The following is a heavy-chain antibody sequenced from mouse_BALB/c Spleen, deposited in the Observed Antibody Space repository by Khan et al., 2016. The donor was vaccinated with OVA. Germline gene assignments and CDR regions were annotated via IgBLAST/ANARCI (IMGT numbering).Heavy chain of an antibody. CDR2: INPNNGGT. J-gene: IGHJ2*01. V-gene: IGHV1-18*01. CDR1: GYTFTDYN. D-gene: IGHD2-14*01. CDR3: TRKEDRYDGDFDY. Sequence: MQLEESGPELVKPGASVKIPCKASGYTFTDYNMDWVKQSHGKSLEWIGDINPNNGGTIYNQKFKGKATLTVDKSSSTAYMELRSLTSEDTAVYYCTRKEDRYDGDFDYWGQGTTLTVSS.